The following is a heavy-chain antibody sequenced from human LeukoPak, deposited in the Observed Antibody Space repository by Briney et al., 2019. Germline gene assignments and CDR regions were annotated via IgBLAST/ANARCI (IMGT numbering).Heavy chain of an antibody. CDR3: ASGRIAASPFDY. Sequence: ASVKVSCKASGGTFSSYAISWVRQAPGQGLEWMGGIIPIFGTANYAQKFQGRVTITTDESTSTAYMELSSLRSEDTAVYYCASGRIAASPFDYWGQGTLVTVSS. J-gene: IGHJ4*02. CDR1: GGTFSSYA. D-gene: IGHD6-13*01. CDR2: IIPIFGTA. V-gene: IGHV1-69*05.